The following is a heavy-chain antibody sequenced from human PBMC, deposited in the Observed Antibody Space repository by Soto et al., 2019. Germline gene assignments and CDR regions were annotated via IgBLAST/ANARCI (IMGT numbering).Heavy chain of an antibody. CDR3: ARGSALRGSRFDY. D-gene: IGHD2-15*01. CDR2: IYYSGST. CDR1: GGSISSYY. V-gene: IGHV4-59*08. J-gene: IGHJ4*02. Sequence: PLEILSLTCTVSGGSISSYYWIWIRQPPGKGLEWIRYIYYSGSTNYNPSLKSRVTISLDTSKTQFSLILTSVTAADTAVYYCARGSALRGSRFDYWGQGTLVTVSS.